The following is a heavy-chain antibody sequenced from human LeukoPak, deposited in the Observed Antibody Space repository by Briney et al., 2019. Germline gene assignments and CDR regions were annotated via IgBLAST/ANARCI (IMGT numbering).Heavy chain of an antibody. Sequence: PETLSLTCTVTGGSLSSSSYYWGWLRQPPGKGLEWIGSIYYSGSPYYSPSLKSPVPISVDTSKNQFSLKLSSVSAADTAVYYCARHGRLDMVRGVIITYFDYWGQGTLVTVSS. CDR3: ARHGRLDMVRGVIITYFDY. CDR1: GGSLSSSSYY. D-gene: IGHD3-10*01. J-gene: IGHJ4*02. CDR2: IYYSGSP. V-gene: IGHV4-39*01.